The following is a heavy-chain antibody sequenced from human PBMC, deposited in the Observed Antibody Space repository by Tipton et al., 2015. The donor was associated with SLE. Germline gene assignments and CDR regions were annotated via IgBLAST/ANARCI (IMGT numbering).Heavy chain of an antibody. CDR3: ATQGYYDSSFDY. CDR1: GGSIRSSRHF. D-gene: IGHD3-16*01. Sequence: TLSLTCTVSGGSIRSSRHFWGWIRQPPGKGLEWIGVLYYSGSTNYNPSLESRVAISVDTSKNQFSLKLSSVTAADTAVYYCATQGYYDSSFDYWGQGTLVTVSS. J-gene: IGHJ4*02. V-gene: IGHV4-61*05. CDR2: LYYSGST.